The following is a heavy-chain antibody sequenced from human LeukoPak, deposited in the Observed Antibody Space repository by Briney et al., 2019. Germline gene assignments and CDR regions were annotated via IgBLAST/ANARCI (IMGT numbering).Heavy chain of an antibody. CDR2: IIPIFGTA. V-gene: IGHV1-69*06. CDR3: ARDRICSGGSCYWRDAFDI. Sequence: SVKVSCKASGGTFSSYAISWVRQAPGQGLEWMGGIIPIFGTANYAQKFQGRVTITADKSTSTAYMELSSLRSEDTAVYYCARDRICSGGSCYWRDAFDIWGQGTMVTVSS. CDR1: GGTFSSYA. J-gene: IGHJ3*02. D-gene: IGHD2-15*01.